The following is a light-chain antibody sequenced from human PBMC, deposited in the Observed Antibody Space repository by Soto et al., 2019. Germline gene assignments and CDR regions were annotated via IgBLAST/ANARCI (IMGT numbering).Light chain of an antibody. CDR2: AAS. CDR3: QQYNNWPIT. Sequence: IQMTQSPSSLSASVGDRVTITCRASQSISSYLNWYQQKPGKAPKLLIYAASSLQSGVPSRFSGSGSGTDFTLTISSLQSEDFAVYYCQQYNNWPITFGQGTRLEIK. V-gene: IGKV1-39*01. J-gene: IGKJ5*01. CDR1: QSISSY.